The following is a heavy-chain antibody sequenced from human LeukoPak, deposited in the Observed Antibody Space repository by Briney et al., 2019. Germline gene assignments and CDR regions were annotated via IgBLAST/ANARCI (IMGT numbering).Heavy chain of an antibody. J-gene: IGHJ4*02. CDR2: IDLNTGDT. CDR3: ARDAPHQRFDY. Sequence: AASVKVSCKASGYTFIDYWIHWVRQAPGQGLEWMGRIDLNTGDTTSAQKFQGRVTMTRDTSISTLYLDLSGLGSDDTAVYYSARDAPHQRFDYWGQGTLVTVSS. CDR1: GYTFIDYW. V-gene: IGHV1-2*02.